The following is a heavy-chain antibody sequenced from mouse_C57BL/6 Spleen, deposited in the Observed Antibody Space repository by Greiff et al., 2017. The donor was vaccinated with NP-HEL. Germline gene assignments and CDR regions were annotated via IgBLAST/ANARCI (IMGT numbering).Heavy chain of an antibody. J-gene: IGHJ1*03. Sequence: VQLQQPGAELVKPGASVKLSCKASGYTFTSYWMQWVKQRPGQGLAWIGEIDPSDSYTNYNQKFKGKATLTVDTSSSTAYMQLSSLTSEDAAVYYCARWDFRYFDVWGTGTTVTVSS. CDR2: IDPSDSYT. V-gene: IGHV1-50*01. D-gene: IGHD4-1*01. CDR3: ARWDFRYFDV. CDR1: GYTFTSYW.